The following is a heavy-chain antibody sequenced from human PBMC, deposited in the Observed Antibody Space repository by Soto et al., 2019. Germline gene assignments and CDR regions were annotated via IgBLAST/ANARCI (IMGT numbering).Heavy chain of an antibody. CDR2: IDPSDSYT. V-gene: IGHV5-10-1*01. J-gene: IGHJ6*02. CDR3: ARAHIAAAADHYYYYGMDV. CDR1: GYSFTSYW. D-gene: IGHD6-13*01. Sequence: PGESLKISCKGSGYSFTSYWISWVRQMPGKGLEWMGRIDPSDSYTNYSPSFQGHVTISADKSISTAYLQWSSLKASDTAMYYCARAHIAAAADHYYYYGMDVWGQGTTVTVSS.